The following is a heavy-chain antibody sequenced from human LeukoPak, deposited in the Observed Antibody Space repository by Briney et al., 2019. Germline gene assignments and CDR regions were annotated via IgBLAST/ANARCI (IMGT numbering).Heavy chain of an antibody. CDR1: GGSFSDYP. CDR2: IIPKYSAS. J-gene: IGHJ3*01. Sequence: GSSVKVSCEASGGSFSDYPINWVRQAPGQGLEWLGGIIPKYSASNYAQAFQGRVTITADESTNTVYMEMSGLRPDDTAVYYSVRPDRIFGVPAAFDAWGQGTLVAVSS. D-gene: IGHD3-3*02. CDR3: VRPDRIFGVPAAFDA. V-gene: IGHV1-69*01.